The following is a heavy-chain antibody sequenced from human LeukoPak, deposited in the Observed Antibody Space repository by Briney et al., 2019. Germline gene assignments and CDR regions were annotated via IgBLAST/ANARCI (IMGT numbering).Heavy chain of an antibody. CDR3: ARDFSAVDTVPPA. Sequence: GASLRLSCAASAFTFRLFAMHWVRQSPGKGLEWVAFTTFDGRNNYYAESVKGGFTISRDNSKNTLYLQMESLRAEDTAVYYCARDFSAVDTVPPAWGQGTLVIVSS. CDR2: TTFDGRNN. V-gene: IGHV3-30*04. D-gene: IGHD5-18*01. J-gene: IGHJ1*01. CDR1: AFTFRLFA.